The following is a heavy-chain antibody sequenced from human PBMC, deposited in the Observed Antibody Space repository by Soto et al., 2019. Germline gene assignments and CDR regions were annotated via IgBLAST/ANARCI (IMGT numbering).Heavy chain of an antibody. CDR2: INHSGST. V-gene: IGHV4-34*01. D-gene: IGHD3-22*01. CDR1: GGSFSGYY. J-gene: IGHJ4*02. Sequence: SETLSLTCAVYGGSFSGYYWSWIRQPPGKGLEWIGEINHSGSTNYNPSLKSRVTISVDTSKNQFSLKLSSVTAADTAVYYCARRQFYYDSSGYPFDYWGQGTLVTVSS. CDR3: ARRQFYYDSSGYPFDY.